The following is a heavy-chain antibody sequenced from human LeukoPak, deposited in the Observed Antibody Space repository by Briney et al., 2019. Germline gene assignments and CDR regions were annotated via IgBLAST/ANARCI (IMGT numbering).Heavy chain of an antibody. V-gene: IGHV3-23*01. Sequence: PGRSLRLSCAASGFTFSSYAMSWVRQAPGKGLEWVSAISGSGGSTYYADSVKGRFTISRDNSKNTLYLQMNSLRAEDTAVYYCAKVGPQGDYDGGALDYWGQGTLVTVSS. CDR2: ISGSGGST. D-gene: IGHD4-17*01. J-gene: IGHJ4*02. CDR3: AKVGPQGDYDGGALDY. CDR1: GFTFSSYA.